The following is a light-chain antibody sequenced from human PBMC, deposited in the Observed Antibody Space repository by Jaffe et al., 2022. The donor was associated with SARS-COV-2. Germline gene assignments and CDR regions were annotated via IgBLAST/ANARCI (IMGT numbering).Light chain of an antibody. Sequence: QSALTQPASVSGSPGQSITISCTGTSSDVGGYNYVSWYQQHPGKAPKLMIYEVTNRPSGVPDRFSGSKSGNTASLTISGLQAEDEADYYCSSYTSSSPRVFGGGTKLTVL. CDR2: EVT. J-gene: IGLJ3*02. V-gene: IGLV2-14*01. CDR1: SSDVGGYNY. CDR3: SSYTSSSPRV.